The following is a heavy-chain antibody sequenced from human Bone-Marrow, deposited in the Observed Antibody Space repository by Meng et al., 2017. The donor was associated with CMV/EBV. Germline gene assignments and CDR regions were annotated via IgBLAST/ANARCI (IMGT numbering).Heavy chain of an antibody. CDR2: SSGGGGHT. J-gene: IGHJ3*01. CDR1: GFTFSYYA. CDR3: AKSPRDAGSLRAFDF. Sequence: GESLKISCAASGFTFSYYAMSWVRQAPGKGLEWVSGSSGGGGHTWSADSVKGRFTISRDNSKNTLYLQMDSLRVEDTAVYYCAKSPRDAGSLRAFDFWGQGTMVTVSS. V-gene: IGHV3-23*01.